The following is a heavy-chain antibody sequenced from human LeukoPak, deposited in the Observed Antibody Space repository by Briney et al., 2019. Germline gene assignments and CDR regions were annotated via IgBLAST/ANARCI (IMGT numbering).Heavy chain of an antibody. V-gene: IGHV1-18*01. Sequence: GASVKVSCKASGYTFTSYGISWVRQAPGQGLEWMGWISAYNGNTNYAQKLQGRVTMTTDTSTSTAYMELRSLRSDDTAVYYCAREGPTMIVPSDAFDIWGQGTMVTVSS. CDR3: AREGPTMIVPSDAFDI. CDR2: ISAYNGNT. CDR1: GYTFTSYG. J-gene: IGHJ3*02. D-gene: IGHD3-22*01.